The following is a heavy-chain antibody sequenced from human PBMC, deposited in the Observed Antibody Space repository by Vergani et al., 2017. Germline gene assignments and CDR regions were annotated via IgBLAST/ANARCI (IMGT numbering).Heavy chain of an antibody. J-gene: IGHJ1*01. CDR3: ATKXYGAPGCQIGYFRE. CDR1: GFTSSYYG. V-gene: IGHV3-30*03. CDR2: ISYDGTQK. D-gene: IGHD4/OR15-4a*01. Sequence: QVHLVESGGGVVQPGRSLILSCVVSGFTSSYYGMHWVRQAPGKGLEWVAVISYDGTQKYYADSVKGRFTISRDNSKSTLYLQMNSLRTEDTAVYYCATKXYGAPGCQIGYFREWGQGTLVTVSS.